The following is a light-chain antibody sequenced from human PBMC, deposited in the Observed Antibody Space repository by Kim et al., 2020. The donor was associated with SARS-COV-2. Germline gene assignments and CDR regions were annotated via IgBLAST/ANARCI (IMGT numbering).Light chain of an antibody. CDR1: QSVSSS. V-gene: IGKV3-11*01. CDR3: HQRRDWPLT. Sequence: LSPGERATLSCRASQSVSSSLAWYQPKPGQAPRLLIYDASSRATGIPARFSGSGSGTDFTLTISSLEPEDFAVYYCHQRRDWPLTFGAGTKVDIK. CDR2: DAS. J-gene: IGKJ4*01.